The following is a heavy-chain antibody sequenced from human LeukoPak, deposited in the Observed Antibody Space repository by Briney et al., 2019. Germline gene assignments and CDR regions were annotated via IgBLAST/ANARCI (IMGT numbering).Heavy chain of an antibody. CDR1: GYTFTSYD. CDR2: MNSNSDNT. Sequence: ASVKVSCKASGYTFTSYDINWVRQATGQGLEWMGWMNSNSDNTVYAQKFQGRVTITRNTSISTVYMDLSSLRSEDTAVYYCARGPGYSSSWYLRKFDYWGQGTLVTVSS. D-gene: IGHD6-13*01. V-gene: IGHV1-8*03. J-gene: IGHJ4*02. CDR3: ARGPGYSSSWYLRKFDY.